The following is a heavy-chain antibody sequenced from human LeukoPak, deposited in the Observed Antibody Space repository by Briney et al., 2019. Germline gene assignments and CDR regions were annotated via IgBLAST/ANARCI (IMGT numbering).Heavy chain of an antibody. Sequence: GGSLRLSCAASGFTFSSYGMHWVRQAPGKGLEWVAVIWYDGSNKYYADSVKGRFTISRDNSKNTLYLQMNSLRAGDTAVYYCARGQLEWFVDGKALDYWGQGTLVTVSS. CDR3: ARGQLEWFVDGKALDY. V-gene: IGHV3-33*01. D-gene: IGHD3-3*01. J-gene: IGHJ4*02. CDR1: GFTFSSYG. CDR2: IWYDGSNK.